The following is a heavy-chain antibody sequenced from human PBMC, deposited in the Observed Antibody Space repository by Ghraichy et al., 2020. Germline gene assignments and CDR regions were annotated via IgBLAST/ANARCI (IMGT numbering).Heavy chain of an antibody. J-gene: IGHJ4*02. CDR1: GDSVSSGSFY. CDR3: ARLTLHYEILT. D-gene: IGHD3-9*01. V-gene: IGHV4-61*01. Sequence: SQTLSLTCTVSGDSVSSGSFYWSWIRQPPGKGLESIGYIYYSGVTNYSPSLKSRVTISLDTSKNQFSLKLTSLTAADTAVYYCARLTLHYEILTWGQGTLVTVSS. CDR2: IYYSGVT.